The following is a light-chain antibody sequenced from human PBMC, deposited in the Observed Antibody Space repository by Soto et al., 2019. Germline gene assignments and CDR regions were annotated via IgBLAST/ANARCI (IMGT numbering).Light chain of an antibody. J-gene: IGKJ2*01. Sequence: DIQMTQSPSSLSASVGDRVTITCRASQSISSYLNWYQQKPGKAPKLLIYAASSLQSGSPSRFSGSGSETDFTLAISSLQPEDFATYYCQQSYSTLYTFGQGTKLEI. CDR1: QSISSY. CDR3: QQSYSTLYT. CDR2: AAS. V-gene: IGKV1-39*01.